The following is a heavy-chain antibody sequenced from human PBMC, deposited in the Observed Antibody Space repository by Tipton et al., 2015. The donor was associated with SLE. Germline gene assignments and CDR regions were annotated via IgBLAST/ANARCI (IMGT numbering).Heavy chain of an antibody. CDR2: IYYSGNT. V-gene: IGHV4-31*03. D-gene: IGHD3-16*01. CDR3: ARGGGGDYYYYMDV. J-gene: IGHJ6*03. CDR1: GGSISSGGYY. Sequence: TLSLTCTVSGGSISSGGYYWSWIRQHPGKGLEWIGYIYYSGNTYYNPSLKSRVTISVDTSKNQFSLKLSSVTAADTAVYYCARGGGGDYYYYMDVWGKGTTVTVSS.